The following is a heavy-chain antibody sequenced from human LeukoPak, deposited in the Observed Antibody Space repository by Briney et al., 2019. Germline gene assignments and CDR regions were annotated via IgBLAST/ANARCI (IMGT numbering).Heavy chain of an antibody. Sequence: GESLKISCKGSGYRFSGYWNGWVRQMPGKGLEWMGIIYPGDSNTRYSPSFQGQVTLSADTSISTAYLQWSSLKASDTAMYYCGSGDTYFDYWGQGTLVTVSS. CDR1: GYRFSGYW. D-gene: IGHD2-21*02. CDR3: GSGDTYFDY. J-gene: IGHJ4*02. V-gene: IGHV5-51*01. CDR2: IYPGDSNT.